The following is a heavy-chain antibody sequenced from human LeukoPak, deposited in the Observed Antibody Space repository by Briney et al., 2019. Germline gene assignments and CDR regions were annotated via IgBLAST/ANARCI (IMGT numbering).Heavy chain of an antibody. CDR1: GYTFSRHG. CDR3: ARAKEGSFDI. V-gene: IGHV3-33*01. Sequence: GGSLRLSCAASGYTFSRHGIHWVRQAPGKGLEWVAVVWYDGRNRDYVDSVKGRFTISKDNSKNTLYLQMNSLRAEDTAVYYCARAKEGSFDIWGQGTMVTVSS. J-gene: IGHJ3*02. CDR2: VWYDGRNR.